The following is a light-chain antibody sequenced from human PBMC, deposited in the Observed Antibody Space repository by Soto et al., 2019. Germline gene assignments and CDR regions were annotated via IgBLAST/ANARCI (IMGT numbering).Light chain of an antibody. Sequence: EIVLTQSPGTLSLSPGERATLNCRASQSVRSSYLAWYQQQPGQAPRLLIHGASRRATGIPDRFSGSGSGTDFTLTINRLEPEDVAVYFCQQYGDMWTFGQGTKVEIK. J-gene: IGKJ1*01. CDR2: GAS. V-gene: IGKV3-20*01. CDR3: QQYGDMWT. CDR1: QSVRSSY.